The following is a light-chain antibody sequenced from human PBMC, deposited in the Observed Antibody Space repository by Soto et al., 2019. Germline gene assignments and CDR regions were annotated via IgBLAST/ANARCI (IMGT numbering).Light chain of an antibody. Sequence: EIVMTQSPATLSVSPGERATLSCRASHSVSSRLAWYQQTPGQAPRLLIYGASTRATGLPSRFSGSGSGTEFTLTISSLQSEDFAVYYCQHYTNWPLTFGGGTKVEIK. CDR1: HSVSSR. V-gene: IGKV3-15*01. CDR2: GAS. J-gene: IGKJ4*01. CDR3: QHYTNWPLT.